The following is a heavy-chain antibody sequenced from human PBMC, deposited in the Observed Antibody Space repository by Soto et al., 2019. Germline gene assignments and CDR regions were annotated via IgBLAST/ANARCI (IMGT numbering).Heavy chain of an antibody. CDR2: ISSSGTT. V-gene: IGHV4-30-4*01. D-gene: IGHD2-15*01. J-gene: IGHJ6*02. CDR1: GGSISNSDYY. Sequence: SETLSLTCTVSGGSISNSDYYWIWIRQPPGKGLEWIGFISSSGTTYYSPSLKSRLTISMDTSNNQFSLKLTSVTAADAALYYCARDHSDYFGVDVWGLGTTVTVSS. CDR3: ARDHSDYFGVDV.